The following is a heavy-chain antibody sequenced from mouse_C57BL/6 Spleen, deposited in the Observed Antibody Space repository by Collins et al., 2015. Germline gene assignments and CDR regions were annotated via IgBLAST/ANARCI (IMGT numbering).Heavy chain of an antibody. CDR3: ARGSYYYGSSYDAMDY. J-gene: IGHJ4*01. CDR1: GYTFTSYY. CDR2: IYPGNVNT. Sequence: QVQLQQSGPELAKPGASVRISCKASGYTFTSYYIHWVKQRPGQGLEWIGWIYPGNVNTKYNEKFKGKATLTADKSSSTAYMQLSSLTSEDSAVYFCARGSYYYGSSYDAMDYWGQGTSVTVSS. V-gene: IGHV1S56*01. D-gene: IGHD1-1*01.